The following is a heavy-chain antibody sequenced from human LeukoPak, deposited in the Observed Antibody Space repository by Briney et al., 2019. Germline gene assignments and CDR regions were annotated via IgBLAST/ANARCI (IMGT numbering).Heavy chain of an antibody. D-gene: IGHD3-22*01. Sequence: GGSLRLSYAASGFTFSTYAMHWVRQAPGKGLEYVSAINSVGSSTYYANSVKGRFTISRDNSKNTLYLQMGSLRADDMAVYYCARALYDTSGYYYGDFDYWGQGTLVTVSS. CDR2: INSVGSST. CDR3: ARALYDTSGYYYGDFDY. V-gene: IGHV3-64*01. CDR1: GFTFSTYA. J-gene: IGHJ4*02.